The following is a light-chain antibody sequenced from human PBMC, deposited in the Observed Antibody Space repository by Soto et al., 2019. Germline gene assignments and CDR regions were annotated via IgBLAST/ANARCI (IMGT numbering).Light chain of an antibody. Sequence: EIVMTQSPATLSVSPGERATLSCRASQSVSSNLAWYQQKPGQAPRLLIYRASIRATGIPARFSGSGSGTEFTLSISSLQSEDFAVYYCQQYNRWWTFGQGTKVDIK. CDR1: QSVSSN. CDR2: RAS. V-gene: IGKV3-15*01. CDR3: QQYNRWWT. J-gene: IGKJ1*01.